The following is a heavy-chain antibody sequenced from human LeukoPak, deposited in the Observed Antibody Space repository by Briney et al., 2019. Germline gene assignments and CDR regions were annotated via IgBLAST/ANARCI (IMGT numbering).Heavy chain of an antibody. CDR3: AKTGGYYDTSDLYRPDVFDI. D-gene: IGHD3-22*01. V-gene: IGHV3-23*01. Sequence: PGRSLRLSCTASGFTFGDYAMSWVRQAPGKGLEWVSAISGTGGNTFYTDSVTGRFTISRDNSKNTLYVQMNSLRAEDTAVYYCAKTGGYYDTSDLYRPDVFDIWGQGTVVTVSS. CDR1: GFTFGDYA. J-gene: IGHJ3*02. CDR2: ISGTGGNT.